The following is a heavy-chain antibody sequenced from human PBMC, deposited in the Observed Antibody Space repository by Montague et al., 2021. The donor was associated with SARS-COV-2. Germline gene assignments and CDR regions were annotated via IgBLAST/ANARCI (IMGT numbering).Heavy chain of an antibody. Sequence: SETLSLTCAVYGGSFSDYYWSWIRQLPGEGLEWIGEINHRGTSKYNTSLKSRVSISLDTSKNQFSLYLSSVTAADTAVYYCARGRQHFNMIVVVMTGGEYYFDYWGQGTLVTVSS. CDR1: GGSFSDYY. D-gene: IGHD3-22*01. CDR3: ARGRQHFNMIVVVMTGGEYYFDY. CDR2: INHRGTS. J-gene: IGHJ4*02. V-gene: IGHV4-34*01.